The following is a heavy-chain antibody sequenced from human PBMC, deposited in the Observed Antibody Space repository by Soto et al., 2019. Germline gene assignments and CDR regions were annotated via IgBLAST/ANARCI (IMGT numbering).Heavy chain of an antibody. J-gene: IGHJ4*02. D-gene: IGHD4-17*01. Sequence: PGGSLRLSCAASGFTFSSYGMHWVRQAPGKGLEWVAVISYDGSNKYYADSVKGRFTISRDNSKNTLYLQMNSLRAEDTAVYYCAKPFDYGDYVSFDYWGQGALVTVSS. CDR3: AKPFDYGDYVSFDY. CDR2: ISYDGSNK. V-gene: IGHV3-30*18. CDR1: GFTFSSYG.